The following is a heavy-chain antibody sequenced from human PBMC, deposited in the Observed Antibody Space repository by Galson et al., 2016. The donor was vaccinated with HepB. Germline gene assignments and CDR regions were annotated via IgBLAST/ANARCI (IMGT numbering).Heavy chain of an antibody. Sequence: SLRLSCAASGLTFSNHWFHWVRQAPGKGLMWLSRINSGGARRDYADAVKGPFTSSRDNAKNTLYLDTHEARVEDSAVYDCAKTFALYGMDVWGQGTTVTVAS. CDR2: INSGGARR. V-gene: IGHV3-74*01. J-gene: IGHJ6*02. D-gene: IGHD3-16*01. CDR1: GLTFSNHW. CDR3: AKTFALYGMDV.